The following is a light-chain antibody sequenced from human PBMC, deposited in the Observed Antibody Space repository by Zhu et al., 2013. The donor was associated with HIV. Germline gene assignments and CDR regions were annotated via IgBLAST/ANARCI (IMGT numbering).Light chain of an antibody. CDR1: NIGSKS. CDR3: QAWDSRTAV. CDR2: DDS. Sequence: SYELTQPPSVSVAPGKTAKITCGGNNIGSKSVHWYQQKPGQAPVLVIYDDSDRPSAIPERFSGSNSGNTATLTISGTQPMDEADYYCQAWDSRTAVFGGGTKLTVL. V-gene: IGLV3-21*01. J-gene: IGLJ2*01.